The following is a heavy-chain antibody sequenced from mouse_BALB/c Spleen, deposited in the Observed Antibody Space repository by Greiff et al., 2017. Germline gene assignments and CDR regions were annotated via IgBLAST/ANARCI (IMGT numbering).Heavy chain of an antibody. J-gene: IGHJ4*01. CDR1: GYAFTNYW. Sequence: QVHVKQSGAELVRPGTSVKISCKASGYAFTNYWLGWVKQRPGHGLEWIGDIYPGSGNTYYNEKFKGKATLTADKSSSTAYMQLSSLTSEDSAVYFCARGGNYDAMDYWGQGTSVTVSS. V-gene: IGHV1-63*01. CDR2: IYPGSGNT. CDR3: ARGGNYDAMDY. D-gene: IGHD2-1*01.